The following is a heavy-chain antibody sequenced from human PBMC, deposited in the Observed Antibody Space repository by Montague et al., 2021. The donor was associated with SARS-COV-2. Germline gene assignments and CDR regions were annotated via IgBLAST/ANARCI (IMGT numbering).Heavy chain of an antibody. CDR2: ISSSGSTI. CDR1: GFIFSSYE. Sequence: SLRLSCAASGFIFSSYEMNWVRQAPGKGLEWVSYISSSGSTIYYADSVKARFTISRDNAKNSLYLQMNSLRAEDTAVYYCARGLPGLRARALFDYWGQGSLVTVSS. J-gene: IGHJ4*02. V-gene: IGHV3-48*03. D-gene: IGHD5-12*01. CDR3: ARGLPGLRARALFDY.